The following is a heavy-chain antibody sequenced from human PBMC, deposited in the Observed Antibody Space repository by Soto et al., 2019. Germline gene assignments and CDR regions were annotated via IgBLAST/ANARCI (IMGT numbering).Heavy chain of an antibody. V-gene: IGHV4-30-4*01. J-gene: IGHJ6*02. CDR1: VGSISIGYYG. D-gene: IGHD2-21*01. CDR3: ASYSIYGMDV. Sequence: SETLALTSSVTVGSISIGYYGWSGIRQPPGKGREWIGHPFYSGNTYYNPSLKSRLIISIDTSKNQFCLKVGSVTAADTAVYYCASYSIYGMDVWGHGTTVTVSS. CDR2: PFYSGNT.